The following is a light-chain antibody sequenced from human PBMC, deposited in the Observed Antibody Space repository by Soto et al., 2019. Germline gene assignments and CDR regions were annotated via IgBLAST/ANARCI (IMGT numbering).Light chain of an antibody. CDR3: SSYRTGGSYV. J-gene: IGLJ1*01. CDR1: SSDVGGYNS. CDR2: DVT. Sequence: QSALTQPASVSGSPRLSIAISCTGTSSDVGGYNSVSWYQQHPGKAPKLVIYDVTSRPSGVSNRCSGSKSGNTASLTISGLQAEAAGDYYCSSYRTGGSYVFGTGTKITVL. V-gene: IGLV2-14*01.